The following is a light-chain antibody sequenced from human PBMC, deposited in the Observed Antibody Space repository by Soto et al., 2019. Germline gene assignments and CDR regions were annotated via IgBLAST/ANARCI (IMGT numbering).Light chain of an antibody. J-gene: IGLJ2*01. CDR3: CSYAGNYVV. CDR2: EVD. CDR1: SSDVGGYNF. V-gene: IGLV2-11*01. Sequence: QSALTQPRSVSGSPGQSVTISCTGTSSDVGGYNFVSWYQHQPGKAPKFMIYEVDKRPSGVPDRFSGSKSGNTASLTISGLQTEDEGDYYCCSYAGNYVVFGGGTKLTVL.